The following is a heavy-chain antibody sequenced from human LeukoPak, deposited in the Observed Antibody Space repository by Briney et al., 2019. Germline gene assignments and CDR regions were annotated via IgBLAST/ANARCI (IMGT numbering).Heavy chain of an antibody. CDR3: ARDTPDYYDSSGSGLDY. Sequence: PGGALRLSCAASGFTFSDYYMSWIRQAPGKGLEWGSYISSSGSTIYYPDSVKGRFTISRDNAKNSLYMQMNSLRAEDTAVYYCARDTPDYYDSSGSGLDYWGQGTLVTVSS. D-gene: IGHD3-22*01. CDR1: GFTFSDYY. J-gene: IGHJ4*02. CDR2: ISSSGSTI. V-gene: IGHV3-11*01.